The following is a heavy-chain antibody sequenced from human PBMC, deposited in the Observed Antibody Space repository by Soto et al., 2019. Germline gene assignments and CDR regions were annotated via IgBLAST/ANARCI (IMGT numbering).Heavy chain of an antibody. Sequence: GESLKISCTGSGFSFFSYAMSWVRQAPGKGLEWVSTISGSGGHTYYADSVKGRFVVSRDNDKNTVYLHMSSLTGEDTAVYLCAKIEMGWFAHWGQGTQVTVSS. D-gene: IGHD2-8*01. CDR1: GFSFFSYA. CDR2: ISGSGGHT. J-gene: IGHJ5*02. V-gene: IGHV3-23*01. CDR3: AKIEMGWFAH.